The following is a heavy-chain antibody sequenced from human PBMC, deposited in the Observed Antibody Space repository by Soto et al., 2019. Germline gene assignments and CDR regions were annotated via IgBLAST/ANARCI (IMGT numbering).Heavy chain of an antibody. V-gene: IGHV3-21*01. CDR2: IGSITSYI. J-gene: IGHJ4*02. D-gene: IGHD1-26*01. Sequence: GGSLRLSCSAAGFTFRGYRVNLVRQAPGKGLEWVSAIGSITSYIYYADSVKGRFTISRDNARNSLYLQMNSLRADDTAVYYCAGEPRGARPGFDYWGQGTLVTVSS. CDR1: GFTFRGYR. CDR3: AGEPRGARPGFDY.